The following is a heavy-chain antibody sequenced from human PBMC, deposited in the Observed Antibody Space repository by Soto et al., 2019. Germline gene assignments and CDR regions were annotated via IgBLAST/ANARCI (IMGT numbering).Heavy chain of an antibody. CDR3: ARRRGRYYDNSGYLTYYFDY. CDR1: GYSFTSQW. J-gene: IGHJ4*02. D-gene: IGHD3-22*01. V-gene: IGHV5-51*01. Sequence: PGESLKISCKGSGYSFTSQWIGWVRQMPGKGLEWMGIIYPGDSDTTYSPSFQGQVTISADKSISTAYLQWSSLKASDTAMYYCARRRGRYYDNSGYLTYYFDYWGQGTLVTVSS. CDR2: IYPGDSDT.